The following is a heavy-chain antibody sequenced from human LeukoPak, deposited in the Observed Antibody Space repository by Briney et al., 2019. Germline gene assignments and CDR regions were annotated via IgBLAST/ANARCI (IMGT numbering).Heavy chain of an antibody. CDR3: ITDLPNEIYPFDY. J-gene: IGHJ4*02. V-gene: IGHV3-66*01. Sequence: GGSLRLSCAASGFTVSSNYMSWVRQAPGKGLEWVSVIYSGGSTYYADSVKGRFTISRDNSKNTLYLQMNSLKTEDTAVYYCITDLPNEIYPFDYWGQGTLVTVSS. CDR1: GFTVSSNY. D-gene: IGHD2-8*01. CDR2: IYSGGST.